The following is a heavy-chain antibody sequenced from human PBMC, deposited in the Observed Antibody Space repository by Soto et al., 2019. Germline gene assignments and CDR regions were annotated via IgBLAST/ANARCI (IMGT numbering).Heavy chain of an antibody. D-gene: IGHD3-3*01. CDR3: ARSYPNTIFGVVPSRGLDV. CDR2: IHYSGST. J-gene: IGHJ6*02. CDR1: GVSISSNY. Sequence: SETLSLTCIVSGVSISSNYWSWIRQPPGQGLEWIGYIHYSGSTNFNPSLKNRVIMSVDTSKNQFSLRLSSVTAADTAVYYCARSYPNTIFGVVPSRGLDVWGQGATVTVSS. V-gene: IGHV4-59*01.